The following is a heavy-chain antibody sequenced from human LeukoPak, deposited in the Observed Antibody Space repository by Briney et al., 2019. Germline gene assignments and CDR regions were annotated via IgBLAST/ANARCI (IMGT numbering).Heavy chain of an antibody. J-gene: IGHJ6*04. V-gene: IGHV1-24*01. CDR2: FDPEDGET. CDR3: AIAHKGFLSPMRYGMDV. D-gene: IGHD3-3*02. CDR1: GYTLTELS. Sequence: ALVKVSCKVSGYTLTELSMHWVRQAPGKGLEWMGGFDPEDGETIYAQKFQGRVTMTEDTSTDTAYMELSSLRSEDTAVYYCAIAHKGFLSPMRYGMDVWGKGTTVTVSS.